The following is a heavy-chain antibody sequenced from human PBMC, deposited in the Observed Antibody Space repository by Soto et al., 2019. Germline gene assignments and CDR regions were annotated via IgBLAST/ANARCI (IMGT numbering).Heavy chain of an antibody. D-gene: IGHD1-1*01. CDR3: AKDTVSYNGIYDPFDI. Sequence: EVQLLESGGGLVQPGGSLRLSCVASGFTLSNYAMSWVRQAPGKGLEWVSVIDGDGSAKFADSVTGRLTVSRDNTKNTLYLQMDSLRAEDTAIDYCAKDTVSYNGIYDPFDIWGRGTMVTVSS. V-gene: IGHV3-23*01. J-gene: IGHJ3*02. CDR1: GFTLSNYA. CDR2: IDGDGSA.